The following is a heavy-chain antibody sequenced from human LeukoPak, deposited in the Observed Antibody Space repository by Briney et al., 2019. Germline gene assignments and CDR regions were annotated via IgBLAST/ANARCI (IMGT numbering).Heavy chain of an antibody. CDR3: AKDRTPYGDYGLDAFDI. D-gene: IGHD4-17*01. CDR1: GFTFNSYW. V-gene: IGHV3-74*01. CDR2: INTDGSST. Sequence: GGSLRLSCAASGFTFNSYWMHWVRQAPGKGLVWVSRINTDGSSTSYADSVKGRFTISRDNSKNTLYLQMNSLRAEDTAVYYCAKDRTPYGDYGLDAFDIWGQGTMVTVSS. J-gene: IGHJ3*02.